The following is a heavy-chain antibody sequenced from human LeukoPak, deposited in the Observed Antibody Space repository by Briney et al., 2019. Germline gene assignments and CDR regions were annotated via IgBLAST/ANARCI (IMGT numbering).Heavy chain of an antibody. Sequence: PGGSLRLSCAASGFTFSSYSMNWVRQAPGKALEWVSYISSSSSTIYYADSVKGRFTISRDNAKNTLYLQMNSLRAEDTAVYYCAKDDILRGDYYYYYYMDVWGKGTTVTISS. CDR2: ISSSSSTI. J-gene: IGHJ6*03. CDR3: AKDDILRGDYYYYYYMDV. CDR1: GFTFSSYS. D-gene: IGHD3-10*01. V-gene: IGHV3-48*01.